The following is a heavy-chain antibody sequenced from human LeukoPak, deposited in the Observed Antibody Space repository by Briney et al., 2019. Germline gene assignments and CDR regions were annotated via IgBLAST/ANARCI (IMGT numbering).Heavy chain of an antibody. J-gene: IGHJ4*02. CDR3: ARRKAKTPNYFDY. CDR2: IYPSGTT. Sequence: TSETLSLTCSVSGASVSSYYWQWIRQPAGKGLEWIGRIYPSGTTHYNPSLKSRVTMSVDTSKNQFSLKLTSVTAADTAVYYCARRKAKTPNYFDYWGQGALVTVSS. V-gene: IGHV4-4*07. CDR1: GASVSSYY.